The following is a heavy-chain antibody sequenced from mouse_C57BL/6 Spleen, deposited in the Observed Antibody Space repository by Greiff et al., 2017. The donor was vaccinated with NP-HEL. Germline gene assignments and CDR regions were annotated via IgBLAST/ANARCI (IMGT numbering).Heavy chain of an antibody. CDR2: IHPNSGST. CDR3: ASPYGSSPYWYFDV. J-gene: IGHJ1*03. D-gene: IGHD1-1*01. V-gene: IGHV1-64*01. Sequence: QVQLQQPGAELVQPGASVKLSCKASGYTFTSYWMHWVKQSPGQGLEWIGMIHPNSGSTNYNEKFKSKATLTVDKSSSTAYMQLSSLTSEDSAVYYCASPYGSSPYWYFDVWGTGTTVTVSS. CDR1: GYTFTSYW.